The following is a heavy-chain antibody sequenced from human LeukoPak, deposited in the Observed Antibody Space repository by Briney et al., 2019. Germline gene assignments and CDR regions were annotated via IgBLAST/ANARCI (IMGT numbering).Heavy chain of an antibody. V-gene: IGHV1-18*01. D-gene: IGHD3-22*01. CDR1: GYTFSNFG. Sequence: ASVKVSCKASGYTFSNFGISWVRQAPGQGLEWMGWISAYNGNTNYAQKLQGRVTMTTDTSTSTAYMELRSLRSDDTAVYYCAREGRGYRPLDYWGQGTLVTVSS. J-gene: IGHJ4*02. CDR2: ISAYNGNT. CDR3: AREGRGYRPLDY.